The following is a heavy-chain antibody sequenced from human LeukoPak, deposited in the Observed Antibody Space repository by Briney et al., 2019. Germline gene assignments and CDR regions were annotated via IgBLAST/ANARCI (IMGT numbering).Heavy chain of an antibody. CDR3: ALLLWFGELFFDY. J-gene: IGHJ4*02. CDR2: IYHSGST. D-gene: IGHD3-10*01. CDR1: GYSISSGYY. V-gene: IGHV4-38-2*01. Sequence: SETLSLTCAVSGYSISSGYYWGWIRQPPGKGLEGIGSIYHSGSTYYNPSLKSRVTISVDTSKNQFSLKLSSVTAADTAVYYCALLLWFGELFFDYWGQGTLVTVSS.